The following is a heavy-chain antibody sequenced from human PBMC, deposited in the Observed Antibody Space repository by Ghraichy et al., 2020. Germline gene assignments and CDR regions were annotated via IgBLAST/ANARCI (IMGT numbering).Heavy chain of an antibody. V-gene: IGHV4-39*01. Sequence: SETLSLTCTVSGGSISSSSYYWGWIRQPPGKGLEWIGSIYYSGSTYYNPSLKSRVTISVDTSKNQFSLKLSSVTAADTAVYYCASEYSYGFFSDYWGQGSLVTVSS. CDR3: ASEYSYGFFSDY. J-gene: IGHJ4*02. CDR1: GGSISSSSYY. D-gene: IGHD5-18*01. CDR2: IYYSGST.